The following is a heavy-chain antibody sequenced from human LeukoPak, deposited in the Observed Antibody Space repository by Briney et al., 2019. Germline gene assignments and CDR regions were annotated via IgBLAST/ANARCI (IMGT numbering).Heavy chain of an antibody. CDR3: ARAPPYSSGWYSCDY. D-gene: IGHD6-19*01. CDR2: IIPIFGTA. CDR1: GGTFSSYA. Sequence: SVKVSCKASGGTFSSYAISWVRQAPGQGLEWMGGIIPIFGTASYAQKFQGRVTMTRDTSTSTVYMELSSLRSEDTAVYYCARAPPYSSGWYSCDYWGQGTLVTVSS. V-gene: IGHV1-69*05. J-gene: IGHJ4*02.